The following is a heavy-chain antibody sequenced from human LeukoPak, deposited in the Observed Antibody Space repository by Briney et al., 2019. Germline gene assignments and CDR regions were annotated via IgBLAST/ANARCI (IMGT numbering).Heavy chain of an antibody. J-gene: IGHJ5*02. Sequence: SETLSLTCTVSGGSISSSSYYWGWIRQPPGKGLEWIGSIYYSGSTYYNPSLKSRVTISVDTSKNQFSLKLSSVTAADTAVYYCARQIKDITRFFLDYSNHNWFDPWGQGTLVTASS. CDR3: ARQIKDITRFFLDYSNHNWFDP. CDR2: IYYSGST. D-gene: IGHD4-11*01. V-gene: IGHV4-39*01. CDR1: GGSISSSSYY.